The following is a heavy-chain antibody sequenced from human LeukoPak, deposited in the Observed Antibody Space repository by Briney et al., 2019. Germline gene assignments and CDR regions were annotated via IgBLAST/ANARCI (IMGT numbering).Heavy chain of an antibody. CDR3: ARRAGAYSHPYDY. D-gene: IGHD4/OR15-4a*01. J-gene: IGHJ4*02. Sequence: GGSLRLSCAASGFTVSSNYMSWVRQAPGKGLECVSVIHSGVSTYYADSVKGRFTISRDNSKNTLYLQMNSLRAEDTAVYYCARRAGAYSHPYDYWGQGTLVTVSS. V-gene: IGHV3-53*01. CDR2: IHSGVST. CDR1: GFTVSSNY.